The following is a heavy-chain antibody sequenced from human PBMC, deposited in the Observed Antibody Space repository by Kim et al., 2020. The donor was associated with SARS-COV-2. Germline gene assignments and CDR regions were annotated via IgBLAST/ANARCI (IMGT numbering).Heavy chain of an antibody. D-gene: IGHD3-3*01. J-gene: IGHJ4*02. V-gene: IGHV3-23*01. Sequence: VKGRFTISRDNSKNTLYLQMNSLRAEDTAVYYCAKDAGRDVFWSGYYFDYWGQGTLVTVSS. CDR3: AKDAGRDVFWSGYYFDY.